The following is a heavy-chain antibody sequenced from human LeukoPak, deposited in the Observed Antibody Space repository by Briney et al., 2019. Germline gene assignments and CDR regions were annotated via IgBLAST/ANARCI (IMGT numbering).Heavy chain of an antibody. J-gene: IGHJ4*02. V-gene: IGHV4-39*07. D-gene: IGHD1-26*01. CDR3: VGPQYSGSYPRPIFDY. Sequence: SETLSLTCTVSGGSISSSSYYWGWIRQPPGKGLEWIGSIYYSASTYYNPSLKSRVTISVDTSKNQFSLKLSSVTAADTAVYYCVGPQYSGSYPRPIFDYWGQGTLVTVSS. CDR1: GGSISSSSYY. CDR2: IYYSAST.